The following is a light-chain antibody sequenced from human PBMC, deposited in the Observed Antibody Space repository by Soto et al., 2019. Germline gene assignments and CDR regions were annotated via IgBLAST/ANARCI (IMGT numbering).Light chain of an antibody. CDR2: AAS. Sequence: EIVLTQSPGTLSLSPGERATLSCRASQSVSSSYLAWYQQKPGQAPRLLIYAASSRATGIPDRFSGSGSGTDFTLTISRLEPEDFAVYYCQQYGSSFLTFGQGTRLEIK. J-gene: IGKJ5*01. CDR1: QSVSSSY. CDR3: QQYGSSFLT. V-gene: IGKV3-20*01.